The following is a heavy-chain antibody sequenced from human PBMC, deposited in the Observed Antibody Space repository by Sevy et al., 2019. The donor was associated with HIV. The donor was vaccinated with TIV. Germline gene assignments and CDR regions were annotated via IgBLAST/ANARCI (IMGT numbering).Heavy chain of an antibody. Sequence: GGSLRLSCAASGFTFSSYGMHWVRQAPGKGLEWVAFIRYDGSNKYYADSVKGRFTISRDNSKNTLYLQMNSLRAEDTAVYYCAKDWPRAIFGVVIGRGWAFDIWGQGTMVTVSS. D-gene: IGHD3-3*01. V-gene: IGHV3-30*02. CDR2: IRYDGSNK. J-gene: IGHJ3*02. CDR3: AKDWPRAIFGVVIGRGWAFDI. CDR1: GFTFSSYG.